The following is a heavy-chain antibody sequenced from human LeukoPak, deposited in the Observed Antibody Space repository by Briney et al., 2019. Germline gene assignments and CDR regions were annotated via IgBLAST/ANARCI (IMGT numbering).Heavy chain of an antibody. CDR3: ARHSTGYPGDAFDI. Sequence: SQTLSLTCTVSGGYISSGGYYWSWIRQPPGKGLEWIGHIYDSGSTNYNPSLKSRVTMTVDTSKNQFALKLTSVTAADTAVYYCARHSTGYPGDAFDIWGQGTMVTVSS. J-gene: IGHJ3*02. V-gene: IGHV4-61*09. CDR2: IYDSGST. D-gene: IGHD2/OR15-2a*01. CDR1: GGYISSGGYY.